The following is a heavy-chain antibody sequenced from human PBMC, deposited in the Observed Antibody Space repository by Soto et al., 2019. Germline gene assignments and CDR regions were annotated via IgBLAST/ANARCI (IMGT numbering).Heavy chain of an antibody. V-gene: IGHV3-33*01. D-gene: IGHD6-19*01. Sequence: LRLSCAASGFTFSSYGMHWVRQAPGKGLEWVAVIWYDGSNKYYADSVKGRFTISRDNSKNTLYLQMNSLRAEDTAVYYCARVLGVAVAGTNYYYYYGMDVWGQGTTVTVSS. CDR3: ARVLGVAVAGTNYYYYYGMDV. CDR2: IWYDGSNK. J-gene: IGHJ6*02. CDR1: GFTFSSYG.